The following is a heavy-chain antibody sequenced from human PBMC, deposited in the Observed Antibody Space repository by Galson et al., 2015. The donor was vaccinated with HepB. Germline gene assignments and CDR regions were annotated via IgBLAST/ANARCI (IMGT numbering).Heavy chain of an antibody. J-gene: IGHJ4*02. Sequence: SLRLSCAASGFTFSIFRMHWVRQAPGKGLVWVSHISGDGSHTNYADSVRGRFSISRDNAKNTLYLQMDSLRAEDTTVYFCLSGGVPSNDVFDYWGQGTLVTVSS. CDR2: ISGDGSHT. CDR1: GFTFSIFR. CDR3: LSGGVPSNDVFDY. V-gene: IGHV3-74*01. D-gene: IGHD1-1*01.